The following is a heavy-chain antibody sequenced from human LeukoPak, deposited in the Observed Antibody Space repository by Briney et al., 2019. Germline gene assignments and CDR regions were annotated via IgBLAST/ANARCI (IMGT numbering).Heavy chain of an antibody. CDR1: GFTFSNYN. Sequence: PGGSLRLSCAASGFTFSNYNMNWVRQAPGRGLEWVSSISSGGSHIYYGDSVKGRFTISRDNAKNSLYLQMNSLRAEDTAVYYCAREEGYNWNYVGWFDPWGQGTLVTVSS. CDR3: AREEGYNWNYVGWFDP. V-gene: IGHV3-21*06. CDR2: ISSGGSHI. J-gene: IGHJ5*02. D-gene: IGHD1-7*01.